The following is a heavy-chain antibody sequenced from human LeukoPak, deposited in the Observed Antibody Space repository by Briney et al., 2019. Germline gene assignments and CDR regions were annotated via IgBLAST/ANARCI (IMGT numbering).Heavy chain of an antibody. CDR2: INHSGST. Sequence: SETLSLTCAVYGGSFSGYYWSWIRQPPGKGLEWIGEINHSGSTNYNPSLKSRATISVDTSKNQFSLKLSSVTAADTAVYYCARSSGYDHDAFDIWGQGTMVTVSS. V-gene: IGHV4-34*01. CDR3: ARSSGYDHDAFDI. D-gene: IGHD5-12*01. CDR1: GGSFSGYY. J-gene: IGHJ3*02.